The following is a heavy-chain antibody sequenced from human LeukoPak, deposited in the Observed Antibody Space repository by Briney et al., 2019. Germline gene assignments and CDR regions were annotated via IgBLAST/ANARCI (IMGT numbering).Heavy chain of an antibody. V-gene: IGHV4-34*01. CDR1: GGALSGYH. D-gene: IGHD2-2*01. CDR3: ARDATSEISVPHYFDD. CDR2: VNHRGMN. J-gene: IGHJ4*02. Sequence: SETLSLTCAVYGGALSGYHWNWIRQPPGKGLEWIGEVNHRGMNNYNPSLKSRVIISADTSKNQFSLKVNSVTAADTAIYYCARDATSEISVPHYFDDWGQGTLVTVSS.